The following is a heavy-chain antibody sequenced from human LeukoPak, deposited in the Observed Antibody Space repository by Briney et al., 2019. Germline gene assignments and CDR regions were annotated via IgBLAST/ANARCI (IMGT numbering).Heavy chain of an antibody. CDR2: INWNGGST. Sequence: GGSLRLSCAASGFTFDDYGMSWVRQAPGKGLEWVSGINWNGGSTGYADSVKGRFTISRDNAKNSLYLQMSSLRSEDTAVYYCARDPKTGYCGGDCPRFDYWGQGTLVTVSS. D-gene: IGHD2-21*02. CDR1: GFTFDDYG. V-gene: IGHV3-20*04. CDR3: ARDPKTGYCGGDCPRFDY. J-gene: IGHJ4*02.